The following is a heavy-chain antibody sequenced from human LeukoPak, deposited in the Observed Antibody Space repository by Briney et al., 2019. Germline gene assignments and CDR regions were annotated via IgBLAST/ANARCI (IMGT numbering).Heavy chain of an antibody. CDR3: ARGGIAASGNLNWFDP. Sequence: PSETLSLTCTVSGGSISSGDYYWSWIRQPPGKGLEWIGYIYYSGSTYYNPFLKSRVTISVDTSKNQFSLKLSSVTAADTAVYYCARGGIAASGNLNWFDPWGQGTLVTVSS. CDR1: GGSISSGDYY. CDR2: IYYSGST. D-gene: IGHD6-13*01. J-gene: IGHJ5*02. V-gene: IGHV4-30-4*01.